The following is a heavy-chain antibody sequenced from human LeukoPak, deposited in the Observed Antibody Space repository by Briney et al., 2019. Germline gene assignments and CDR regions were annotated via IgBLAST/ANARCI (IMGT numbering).Heavy chain of an antibody. V-gene: IGHV4-39*01. Sequence: SETLSLTRTVSGGSISGSLYYWGWIRQPPGEGLEWIGVIDYRGSTFYNPSLKSRVSISVDMSKSQFSLKLSSVTAADTAVYYCAPNMDWGQGTLVIVSS. CDR1: GGSISGSLYY. D-gene: IGHD2/OR15-2a*01. CDR3: APNMD. J-gene: IGHJ4*02. CDR2: IDYRGST.